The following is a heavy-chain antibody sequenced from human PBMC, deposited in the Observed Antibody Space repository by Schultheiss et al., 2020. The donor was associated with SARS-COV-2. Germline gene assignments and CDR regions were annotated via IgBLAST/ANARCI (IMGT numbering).Heavy chain of an antibody. J-gene: IGHJ3*02. CDR3: ARSRRDGYNYDAFDI. D-gene: IGHD5-24*01. Sequence: SETLSLTCTVSGGSISSYYWSWIRQPPGKGLEWIGEINHSGSTNYNPSLKSRVTISVDTSKNQFSLKLSSVTAADTAVYYCARSRRDGYNYDAFDIWGQGTMVTVSS. V-gene: IGHV4-34*01. CDR1: GGSISSYY. CDR2: INHSGST.